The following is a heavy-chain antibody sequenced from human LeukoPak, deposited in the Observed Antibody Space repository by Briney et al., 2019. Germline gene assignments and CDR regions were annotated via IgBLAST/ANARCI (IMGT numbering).Heavy chain of an antibody. Sequence: KAGRSLRLSCAASGFTFSDYYMSWIRQAPGMGLEWVSYISSSGSTIYYADSVKGRFPISRDNAKNSLYLQMNSLRAEDTAVYYCARDLGYDSSGVFGYWGQGTLVTVSS. CDR1: GFTFSDYY. J-gene: IGHJ4*02. CDR3: ARDLGYDSSGVFGY. D-gene: IGHD3-22*01. CDR2: ISSSGSTI. V-gene: IGHV3-11*01.